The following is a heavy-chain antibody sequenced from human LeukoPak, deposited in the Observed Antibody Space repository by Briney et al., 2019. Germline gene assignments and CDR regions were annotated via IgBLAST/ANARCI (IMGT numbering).Heavy chain of an antibody. CDR1: GFTFSSYA. V-gene: IGHV3-23*01. CDR2: ISGSGGST. J-gene: IGHJ4*02. D-gene: IGHD2-15*01. CDR3: AKDRGRKVAALVY. Sequence: SGGSLRLSCAASGFTFSSYAMSWVRQAPGKGLEWVSAISGSGGSTYYADSVKGRFTISRDNSKNTLYLQLNSLRVEDTAVYFCAKDRGRKVAALVYWGQGTLVTVSS.